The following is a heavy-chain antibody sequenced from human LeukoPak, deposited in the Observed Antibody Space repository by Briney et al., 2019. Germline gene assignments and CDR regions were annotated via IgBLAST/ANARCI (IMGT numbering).Heavy chain of an antibody. V-gene: IGHV4-34*01. J-gene: IGHJ4*02. D-gene: IGHD3-3*01. CDR3: ARGHRITIFGEVSPSAHPFDY. Sequence: SETLSLTCTVSGGSFSGYYWSWIRQPPGKGLEWIGEINHSGSTNYNPSLKSRVTISVDTSKNQFSLKLSSVTAADTAVYYCARGHRITIFGEVSPSAHPFDYWGQGTLVTVSS. CDR2: INHSGST. CDR1: GGSFSGYY.